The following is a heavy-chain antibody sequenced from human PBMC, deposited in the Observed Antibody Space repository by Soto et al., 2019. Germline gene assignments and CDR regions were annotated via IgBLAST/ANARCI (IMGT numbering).Heavy chain of an antibody. V-gene: IGHV1-3*01. J-gene: IGHJ3*02. D-gene: IGHD1-26*01. CDR1: GYTFTSYA. CDR2: INAGNGNT. Sequence: QVQLVQSGAEVKKPGASVKVSCKASGYTFTSYAMHWVRQAPGQRLEWMGWINAGNGNTKYSQKFQGRVTITRDTSXXTXYXXLSSLRSEDTAVDYCARAIVGATFWDRGGAGAFAIWGQGTMVTVSS. CDR3: ARAIVGATFWDRGGAGAFAI.